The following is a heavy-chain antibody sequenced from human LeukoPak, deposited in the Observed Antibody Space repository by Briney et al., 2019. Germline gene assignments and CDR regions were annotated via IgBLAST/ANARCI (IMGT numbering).Heavy chain of an antibody. CDR2: VSSNGRST. CDR1: GFTFSSFA. Sequence: GGSLRLSCSASGFTFSSFAMHWVRQAPGKGLESVSGVSSNGRSTYYADSVKGRFTISRDNSKNTLYLQMSSLRPEDTAMYYCVNGGDDGFDQWGQGTLVTVSS. CDR3: VNGGDDGFDQ. V-gene: IGHV3-64D*06. J-gene: IGHJ4*02. D-gene: IGHD3-16*01.